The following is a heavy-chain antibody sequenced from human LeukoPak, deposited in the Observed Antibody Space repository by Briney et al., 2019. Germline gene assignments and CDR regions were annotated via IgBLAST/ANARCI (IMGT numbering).Heavy chain of an antibody. D-gene: IGHD3-9*01. CDR3: AKVPYDILTGYGIHYFDY. CDR1: GFTFSSYA. Sequence: GGSLRLSCAASGFTFSSYAMSLVRQAPGKGLEWVSAISGSGGSTYYADSVKGRFTISRDNSKNTLYLQMNSLRAEDTAVYYCAKVPYDILTGYGIHYFDYWGQGTLVTVSS. J-gene: IGHJ4*02. CDR2: ISGSGGST. V-gene: IGHV3-23*01.